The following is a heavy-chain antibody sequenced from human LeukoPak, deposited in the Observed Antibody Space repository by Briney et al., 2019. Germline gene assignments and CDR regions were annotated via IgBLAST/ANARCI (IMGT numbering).Heavy chain of an antibody. CDR2: ISGSGGTT. Sequence: PGGSLRLSCAASGFTFSSYAMHWVRQAPGKGLEWVSVISGSGGTTYYADSVKGRFTTSRDNSKNTLYLQMSSLRAEDTAVYFCAKHQVRSHDYWGQGTLVTVSS. V-gene: IGHV3-23*01. CDR3: AKHQVRSHDY. CDR1: GFTFSSYA. J-gene: IGHJ4*02.